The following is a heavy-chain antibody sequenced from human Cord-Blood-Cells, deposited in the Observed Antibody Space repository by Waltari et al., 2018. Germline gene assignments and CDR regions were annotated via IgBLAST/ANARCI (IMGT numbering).Heavy chain of an antibody. V-gene: IGHV1-24*01. D-gene: IGHD7-27*01. Sequence: QVQLVQSGAEVKKPGASVKVSCKVSGFTLPELSMHWVRQAPGKGLEWMGGFEPEEGETIDAQKFQGRVTMTEDTSADTAYMERSSLRSGDTAVYDCATRVGNWGRVNWYFDLWGRGTLVTVSS. J-gene: IGHJ2*01. CDR1: GFTLPELS. CDR2: FEPEEGET. CDR3: ATRVGNWGRVNWYFDL.